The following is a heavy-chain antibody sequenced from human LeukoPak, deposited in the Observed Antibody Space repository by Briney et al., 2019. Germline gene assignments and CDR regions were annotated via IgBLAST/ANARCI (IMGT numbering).Heavy chain of an antibody. V-gene: IGHV4-59*01. CDR1: GGSISSYY. D-gene: IGHD6-6*01. CDR2: IYYSGTT. J-gene: IGHJ6*02. CDR3: ARTYSTSRSFVAMDV. Sequence: SETLSLTCTVSGGSISSYYWSWIRQPPGKGLEWIGYIYYSGTTNYNPSPKSRLTISLDTSKNQFSLKLTSVTAADTAVYYCARTYSTSRSFVAMDVWGQGTTVTVSS.